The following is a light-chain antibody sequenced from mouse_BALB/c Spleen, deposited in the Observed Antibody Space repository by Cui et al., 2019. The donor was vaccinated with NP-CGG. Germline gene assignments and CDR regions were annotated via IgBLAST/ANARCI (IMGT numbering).Light chain of an antibody. Sequence: QAVVTQESALSTSPGETVTFTCRSSTGAVTTSNYANWVQEKPDHLFTGLIGGTNNRAPGVPARFSGSLIGDKAAITITGAQTEDEAIYFCALWYSNHWVFGGGTKLTVL. V-gene: IGLV1*01. J-gene: IGLJ1*01. CDR3: ALWYSNHWV. CDR2: GTN. CDR1: TGAVTTSNY.